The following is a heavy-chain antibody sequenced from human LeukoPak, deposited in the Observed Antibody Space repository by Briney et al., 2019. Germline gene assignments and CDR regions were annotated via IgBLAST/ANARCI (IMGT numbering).Heavy chain of an antibody. D-gene: IGHD4-11*01. V-gene: IGHV3-33*08. CDR3: ATLLQGDGMDV. CDR1: GFTFSSYG. Sequence: GGSLRLSCAASGFTFSSYGVHWVRQAPGKGLEWVAVIWYDGSNTYYADSVKGRFTISRDNSKNTLYLQMNSLRAEDTAIYYCATLLQGDGMDVWGKGTTVTVSS. J-gene: IGHJ6*04. CDR2: IWYDGSNT.